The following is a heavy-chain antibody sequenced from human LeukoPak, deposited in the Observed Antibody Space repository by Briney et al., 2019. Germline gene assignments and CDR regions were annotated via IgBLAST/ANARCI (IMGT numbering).Heavy chain of an antibody. D-gene: IGHD1-26*01. Sequence: SETLSLTCTVSGGSISSSSYYWGWIRQPPGKGLEWTGSIYYSGSTYYNPSLKSRVTISVDTSKNQFSLKLSSLTDADTAVYYCASVKWDLGSCGQGTMVTVSS. CDR1: GGSISSSSYY. J-gene: IGHJ5*02. V-gene: IGHV4-39*01. CDR2: IYYSGST. CDR3: ASVKWDLGS.